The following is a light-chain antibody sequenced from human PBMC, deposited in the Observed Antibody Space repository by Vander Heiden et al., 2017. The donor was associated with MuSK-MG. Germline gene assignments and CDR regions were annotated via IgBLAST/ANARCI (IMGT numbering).Light chain of an antibody. V-gene: IGLV2-8*01. CDR1: SIDIGDYIY. CDR2: EVT. Sequence: QSALTQPPSASGSPGQSVTISCTGTSIDIGDYIYVSWYQTNPAKPPNLLIYEVTKSPSGIPDRFSGSKSGNTASLTVSGLPPDDEADYYCYSYVGTNTGVFGGGTRLTVL. CDR3: YSYVGTNTGV. J-gene: IGLJ2*01.